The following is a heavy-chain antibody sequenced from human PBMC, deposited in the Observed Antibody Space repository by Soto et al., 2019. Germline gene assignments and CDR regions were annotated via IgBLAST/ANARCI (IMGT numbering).Heavy chain of an antibody. CDR2: IHYVGSP. D-gene: IGHD4-17*01. CDR3: ARLGLPSYGRAAY. J-gene: IGHJ1*01. CDR1: GGAISSSSYC. V-gene: IGHV4-39*01. Sequence: QLQLQESGPGLVKPSETLSLTCTVSGGAISSSSYCWGWIRQPPGKGLQWIGNIHYVGSPYYNPSLKSRVTISVDTSKTRFSLRLSSVTAADSAVYFCARLGLPSYGRAAYWGQGTLVTVSS.